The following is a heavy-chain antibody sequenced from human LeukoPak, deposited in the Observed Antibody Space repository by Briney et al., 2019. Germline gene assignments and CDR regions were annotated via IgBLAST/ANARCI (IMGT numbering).Heavy chain of an antibody. CDR1: GGSISCSSYY. J-gene: IGHJ4*02. CDR3: AVSVAARPFDY. V-gene: IGHV4-39*01. CDR2: IYYSGST. D-gene: IGHD6-6*01. Sequence: SETLSLTCTVSGGSISCSSYYWGWIRQPPGKGLEWIGSIYYSGSTYYNPSLKSRVTISVDTSKNQFSLKLSSVTAADTAVYYCAVSVAARPFDYWGQGTLVTVSS.